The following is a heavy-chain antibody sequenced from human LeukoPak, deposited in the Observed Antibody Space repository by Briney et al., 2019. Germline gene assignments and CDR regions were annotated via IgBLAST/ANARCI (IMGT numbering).Heavy chain of an antibody. Sequence: SETLSLTCAVYGGSFSGYDWSWIRQPPGKGLEWIGEINHSGSTNYNPSLKSRVTISVDTSKNQFSLKLSSVTAADTAVYYCTTAMVTSPYYYYGMDVWGQGTTVTVSS. D-gene: IGHD5-18*01. CDR3: TTAMVTSPYYYYGMDV. CDR2: INHSGST. V-gene: IGHV4-34*01. CDR1: GGSFSGYD. J-gene: IGHJ6*02.